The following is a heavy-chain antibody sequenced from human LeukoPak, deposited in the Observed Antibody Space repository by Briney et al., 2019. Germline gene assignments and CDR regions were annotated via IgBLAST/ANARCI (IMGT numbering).Heavy chain of an antibody. CDR1: GFTVSSNY. V-gene: IGHV3-66*01. J-gene: IGHJ4*02. CDR2: ISSGGNA. Sequence: GGSPRLTCAASGFTVSSNYMSWVRQAPGKGLEWVSLISSGGNAYYAESVKGRFTVSRDNSKNTLYLQMNSLRAEDTAVYYCARGRSSTSCFDYWGQGTLVTVSS. CDR3: ARGRSSTSCFDY. D-gene: IGHD2-2*01.